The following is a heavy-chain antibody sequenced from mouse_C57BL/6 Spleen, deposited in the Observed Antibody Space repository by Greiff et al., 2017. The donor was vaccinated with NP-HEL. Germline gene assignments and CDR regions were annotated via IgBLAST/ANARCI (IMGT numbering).Heavy chain of an antibody. D-gene: IGHD2-4*01. CDR3: ARDNDYDRWYFDV. CDR2: ISYDGSN. J-gene: IGHJ1*03. Sequence: EVHLVESGPGLVKPSQSLSLTCSVTGYSITSGYYWNWIRQFPGNKLEWMGYISYDGSNNYNPSLKNRISITRDTSKNQFFLKLNSVTTEDTATYYCARDNDYDRWYFDVWGTGTTVTVSS. CDR1: GYSITSGYY. V-gene: IGHV3-6*01.